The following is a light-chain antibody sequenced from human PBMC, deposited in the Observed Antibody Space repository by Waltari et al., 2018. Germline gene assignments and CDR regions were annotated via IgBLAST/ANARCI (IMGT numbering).Light chain of an antibody. V-gene: IGKV1-9*01. J-gene: IGKJ4*01. CDR1: LDISSF. CDR2: GAS. CDR3: QQLNSYQLT. Sequence: IQLTQSPSFLSASVGDRVTITCRASLDISSFLPWFQQKPGQAPKLLIYGASILQSGVPPRFSGSGSGTDFTLTIISLQPEDFGTYYCQQLNSYQLTFGGGTTVEIK.